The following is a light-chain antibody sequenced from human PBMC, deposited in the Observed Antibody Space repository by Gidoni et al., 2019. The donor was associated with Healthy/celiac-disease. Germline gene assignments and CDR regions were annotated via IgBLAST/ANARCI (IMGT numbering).Light chain of an antibody. CDR3: HQRRNWPPL. J-gene: IGKJ4*01. V-gene: IGKV3-11*01. CDR2: DAS. Sequence: IFFTQSPATLSLSPWERATLSCRASQSVSSYLAWYQQKPGQAPRLLIYDASNRATGTPARFSGSGSGTDFTLTISSLEPEDFAVYYCHQRRNWPPLFGGGTKVEIK. CDR1: QSVSSY.